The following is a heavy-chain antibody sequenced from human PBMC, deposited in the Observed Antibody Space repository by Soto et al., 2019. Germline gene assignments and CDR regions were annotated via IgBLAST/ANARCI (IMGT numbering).Heavy chain of an antibody. J-gene: IGHJ5*02. Sequence: QVQLVQSGAEVKKPGSSVKVSCKASGGTFSSYAISWVRQAPGQGLEWMGGIIPIFGTANYAQKFQGRVTITADKSTSPAYMELSSLRSEDTAVYYCAHIVVVVAATRANWFAPWGQGTLVTVSS. CDR2: IIPIFGTA. CDR3: AHIVVVVAATRANWFAP. D-gene: IGHD2-15*01. CDR1: GGTFSSYA. V-gene: IGHV1-69*06.